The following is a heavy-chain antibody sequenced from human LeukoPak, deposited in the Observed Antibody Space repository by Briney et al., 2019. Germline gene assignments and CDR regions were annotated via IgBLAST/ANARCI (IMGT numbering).Heavy chain of an antibody. Sequence: ASMKVSCKASGYTFTYYYMHWVRQAPGQGLEWMGWINPNSGGTNYAQKFQGRVTMTRDTSISTAYMELSRLRSDDTAVYYCARDSYSTVHFDYWGQGTLVTVSS. CDR1: GYTFTYYY. J-gene: IGHJ4*02. D-gene: IGHD4-17*01. CDR3: ARDSYSTVHFDY. CDR2: INPNSGGT. V-gene: IGHV1-2*02.